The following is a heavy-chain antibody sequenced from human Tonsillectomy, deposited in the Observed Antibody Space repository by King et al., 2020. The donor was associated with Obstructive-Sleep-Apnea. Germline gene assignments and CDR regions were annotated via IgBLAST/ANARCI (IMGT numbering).Heavy chain of an antibody. J-gene: IGHJ4*02. CDR2: IRYDASNK. Sequence: VQLVESGGGVVQPGRSLRLSCAASGFTFSSYGMHWVRQAPGKGLEWVAFIRYDASNKYYAYSVKGRFTISRDNSKNTLYLQMNSLRAEDTAVYYCAKDSADYVGGTLDYWGQGTLVTVSS. CDR3: AKDSADYVGGTLDY. D-gene: IGHD4-23*01. CDR1: GFTFSSYG. V-gene: IGHV3-30*02.